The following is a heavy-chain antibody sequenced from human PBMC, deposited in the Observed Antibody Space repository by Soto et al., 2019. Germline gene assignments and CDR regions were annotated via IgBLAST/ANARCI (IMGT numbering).Heavy chain of an antibody. V-gene: IGHV3-21*01. CDR3: ARILIVGASGGSYFDY. CDR2: ISSSSSYI. Sequence: EVQLVESGGGLVKPGGSLRLSCAASGFTFSSYTMNWVRQAPGKGLEWVSSISSSSSYIYYADSVKGRFTISRDNAKNSLYLQINGLRTEDTAVYYCARILIVGASGGSYFDYWGQGTLVTVSS. D-gene: IGHD1-26*01. J-gene: IGHJ4*02. CDR1: GFTFSSYT.